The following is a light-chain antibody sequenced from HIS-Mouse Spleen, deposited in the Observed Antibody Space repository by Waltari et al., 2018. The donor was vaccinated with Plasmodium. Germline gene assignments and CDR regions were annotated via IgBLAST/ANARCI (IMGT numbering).Light chain of an antibody. CDR2: AAS. Sequence: DIQMTQSPSSLSASVGDRATITCRASQSISSYLNWYQQKPGKAPKLLIYAASSLQSGVPSRFSGSGSGTDFTLTISSLQPEDFATYYCQQSYSTPGTFGGGTKVEIK. CDR3: QQSYSTPGT. J-gene: IGKJ4*01. V-gene: IGKV1-39*01. CDR1: QSISSY.